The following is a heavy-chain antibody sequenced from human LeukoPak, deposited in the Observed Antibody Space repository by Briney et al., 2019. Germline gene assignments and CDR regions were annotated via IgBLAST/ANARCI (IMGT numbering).Heavy chain of an antibody. V-gene: IGHV1-18*01. CDR3: ATSSLTYYYDSSGFGY. J-gene: IGHJ4*02. CDR2: ISAYNGNT. CDR1: GYTFTSYG. Sequence: GASVKVPCKASGYTFTSYGISWVRQAPGQGLEWMGWISAYNGNTNYAQKLQGRVTMTTDTSTSTAYMELRSLRSDDTAVYYCATSSLTYYYDSSGFGYWGQGTLVTVSS. D-gene: IGHD3-22*01.